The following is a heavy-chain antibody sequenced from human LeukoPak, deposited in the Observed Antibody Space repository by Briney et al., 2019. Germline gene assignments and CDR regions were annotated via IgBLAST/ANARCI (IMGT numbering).Heavy chain of an antibody. CDR2: ISYSGDS. CDR3: ARRWYSGSYRFDY. J-gene: IGHJ4*02. CDR1: ADSIGSFY. V-gene: IGHV4-59*08. Sequence: SETLSLTCTVSADSIGSFYWSWLRQPPGKGLEWIGHISYSGDSNYNPSLKSRVTLSVDTSKNQFSLRLTSATAADTAVYYCARRWYSGSYRFDYWGQGTLVPVSS. D-gene: IGHD1-26*01.